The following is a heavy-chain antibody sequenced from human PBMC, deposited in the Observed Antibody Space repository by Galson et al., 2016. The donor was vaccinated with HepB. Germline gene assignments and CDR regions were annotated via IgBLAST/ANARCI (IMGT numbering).Heavy chain of an antibody. V-gene: IGHV3-53*01. CDR3: ARTSYRECTGTRCVNFRYYYYYMDV. Sequence: SLRLSCAASGFTVSSYYMSWVRQAPGKGLEWVSVIFYGGTTYYADSVEGRFTISRDDSMNTLYLQMNSLTAEDTAVYSCARTSYRECTGTRCVNFRYYYYYMDVWGKGTTVTVSS. J-gene: IGHJ6*03. CDR2: IFYGGTT. CDR1: GFTVSSYY. D-gene: IGHD2-2*01.